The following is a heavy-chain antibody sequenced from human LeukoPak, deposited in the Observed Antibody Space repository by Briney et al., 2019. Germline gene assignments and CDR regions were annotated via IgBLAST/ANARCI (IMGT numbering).Heavy chain of an antibody. CDR2: IYYSGST. CDR1: GGSISSGDYY. CDR3: ARDQGFEVPFDP. Sequence: SETLSLTCTVSGGSISSGDYYWSWIRQPPGKGLEWIGYIYYSGSTYYNPSLKSRVTISVDTSKNQFSLKLSSVTAADTAVYYCARDQGFEVPFDPWGQGTLVTVSS. V-gene: IGHV4-30-4*01. J-gene: IGHJ5*02. D-gene: IGHD3-10*01.